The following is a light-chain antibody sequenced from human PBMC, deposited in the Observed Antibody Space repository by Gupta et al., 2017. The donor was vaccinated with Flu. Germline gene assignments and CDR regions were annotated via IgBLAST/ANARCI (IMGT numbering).Light chain of an antibody. V-gene: IGKV2-30*01. J-gene: IGKJ1*01. CDR1: QGLVYSDGNTY. CDR3: MQGAHWPWT. Sequence: VMTQSPLFLAVTLGQPASISCRSSQGLVYSDGNTYLHWFQQRPGQSPRRLIYLVTKRDSGVPDRFSGSGSGTDFTLKISRVEADDVGVYFCMQGAHWPWTFGQGTKLEIK. CDR2: LVT.